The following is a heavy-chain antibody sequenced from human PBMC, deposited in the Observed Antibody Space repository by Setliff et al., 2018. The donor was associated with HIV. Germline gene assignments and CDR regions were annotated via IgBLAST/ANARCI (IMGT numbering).Heavy chain of an antibody. D-gene: IGHD3-10*01. CDR3: ATLWFGSRDAFDI. CDR2: IKEDGSET. Sequence: RLSCAASGFTFSSYWMSWVRQAPGKGLEWVANIKEDGSETYYVDSVEGRFTISRDNAKNSLYLQMNSLRAEDTAVYYCATLWFGSRDAFDIWGQGTMVTVSS. V-gene: IGHV3-7*01. J-gene: IGHJ3*02. CDR1: GFTFSSYW.